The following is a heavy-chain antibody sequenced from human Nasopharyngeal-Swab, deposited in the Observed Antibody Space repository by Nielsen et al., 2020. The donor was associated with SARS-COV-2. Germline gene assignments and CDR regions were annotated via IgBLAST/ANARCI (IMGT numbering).Heavy chain of an antibody. Sequence: SGPTLVKPTQTLTLTCNFSGFSLSTSGMCVSWIRQPPGKALEWLALIDWDDDKYYSTCLKTRLTISKETSKNQVVLTMTNMDTVDTATYYCARTRGYSYGFDYWGQGTLVTVSS. D-gene: IGHD5-18*01. J-gene: IGHJ4*02. CDR2: IDWDDDK. CDR1: GFSLSTSGMC. V-gene: IGHV2-70*01. CDR3: ARTRGYSYGFDY.